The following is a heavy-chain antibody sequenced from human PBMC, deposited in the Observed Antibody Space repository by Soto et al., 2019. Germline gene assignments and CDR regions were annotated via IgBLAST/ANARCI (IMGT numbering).Heavy chain of an antibody. J-gene: IGHJ5*02. CDR3: AKLSAIDWFDP. V-gene: IGHV4-59*01. CDR1: GCSIIRYC. Sequence: WETLSLTCTFSGCSIIRYCWSWIRQSPGKGLEWIGYIFYTWSTTYNTSLKSRVTISIDTSNNQSSLKLSSLTAEDTAVYYCAKLSAIDWFDPWGQGTLVTVSS. D-gene: IGHD2-2*01. CDR2: IFYTWST.